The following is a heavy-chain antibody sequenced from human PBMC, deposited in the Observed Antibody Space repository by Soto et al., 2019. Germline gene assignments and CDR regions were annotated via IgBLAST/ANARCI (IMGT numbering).Heavy chain of an antibody. CDR3: AASAPPATNYYYAMDV. J-gene: IGHJ6*02. Sequence: TLSLTCTVSGGSVSSGSFYWSWIRRPPGKGLEWIGYFYDSGSTNYNPSLRSRVTMSVDTSKNQFSLKLSSVTAADTAVYYCAASAPPATNYYYAMDVWGQGTTVTVSS. CDR1: GGSVSSGSFY. V-gene: IGHV4-61*01. CDR2: FYDSGST. D-gene: IGHD5-12*01.